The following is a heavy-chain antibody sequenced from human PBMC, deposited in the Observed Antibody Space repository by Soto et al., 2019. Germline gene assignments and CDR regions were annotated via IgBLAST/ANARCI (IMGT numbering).Heavy chain of an antibody. CDR1: GXTFGSYW. D-gene: IGHD3-10*01. CDR2: IKMDASEK. Sequence: GSLRLACAASGXTFGSYWMSWVRQAPGKGLEWLATIKMDASEKKYVDSVKGRFTMYRDNAKNSLYLQMDSLRAEDTAVYYCERDSGYGSGASVKHYLDYWGHGTLGTVSS. CDR3: ERDSGYGSGASVKHYLDY. V-gene: IGHV3-7*01. J-gene: IGHJ4*01.